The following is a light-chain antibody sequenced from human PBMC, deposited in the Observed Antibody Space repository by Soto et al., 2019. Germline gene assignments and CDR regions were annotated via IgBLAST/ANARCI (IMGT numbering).Light chain of an antibody. Sequence: QSALTQPPSASGSPGQSVTISCTGTSSDVGGYNYVSWYQQHPGKAPKLMIYEVSKRPSGVPDRFSGSKSGNTSSLTVSGLPEEDEAYYYSSPSAGNREVFGGGTKVTVL. V-gene: IGLV2-8*01. CDR2: EVS. CDR3: SPSAGNREV. J-gene: IGLJ2*01. CDR1: SSDVGGYNY.